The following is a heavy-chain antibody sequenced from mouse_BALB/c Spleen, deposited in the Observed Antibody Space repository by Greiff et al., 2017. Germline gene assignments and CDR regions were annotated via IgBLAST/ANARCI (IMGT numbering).Heavy chain of an antibody. V-gene: IGHV2-9*02. CDR1: GFSLTSYG. D-gene: IGHD1-1*01. J-gene: IGHJ4*01. CDR2: IWAGGST. CDR3: ATLLHYAMDY. Sequence: QVQLKESGPGLVAPSQSLSITCTVSGFSLTSYGVHWVRQPPGKGLEWLGVIWAGGSTNYNSALMSRLSISKDNSKSQVFLKMNSLQTDDTAMYYCATLLHYAMDYWGQGTSVTVSS.